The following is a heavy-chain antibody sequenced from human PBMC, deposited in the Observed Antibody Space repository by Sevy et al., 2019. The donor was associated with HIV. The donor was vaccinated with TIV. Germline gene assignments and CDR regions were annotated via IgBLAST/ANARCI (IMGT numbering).Heavy chain of an antibody. CDR1: GYTLTKLS. CDR2: FDPEDGET. J-gene: IGHJ4*02. CDR3: ATTKDYYESSGSPXDX. V-gene: IGHV1-24*01. Sequence: ASVKVSCKVSGYTLTKLSMHXVRQGPGKGLEWMGSFDPEDGETIYAQKFQGRVTMTEDTSTDTAHMELRSLKSEDTAVYYCATTKDYYESSGSPXDXWGQGTLVTVSS. D-gene: IGHD3-22*01.